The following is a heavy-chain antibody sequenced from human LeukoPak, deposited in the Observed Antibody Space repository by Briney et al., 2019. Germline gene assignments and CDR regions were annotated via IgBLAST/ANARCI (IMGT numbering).Heavy chain of an antibody. CDR2: ISYDGSNK. D-gene: IGHD5-18*01. J-gene: IGHJ4*02. CDR1: GFTFSSYA. Sequence: GRSLRLSCAASGFTFSSYAMHWVRQAPGKGLERVAVISYDGSNKYYADSVKGRFTISRDNSKNTLYLQMNSLRAEDTAVYYCARPPATAMVTRFDYWGQGTLVTVSS. V-gene: IGHV3-30*01. CDR3: ARPPATAMVTRFDY.